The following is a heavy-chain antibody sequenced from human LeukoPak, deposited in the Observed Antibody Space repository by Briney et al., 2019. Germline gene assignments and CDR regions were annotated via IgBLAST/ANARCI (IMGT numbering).Heavy chain of an antibody. CDR1: DGSINSYY. Sequence: SETLSLTCSVSDGSINSYYWSWIRQPPGKGLEWTGEINHSGSTNYNPSLKSRVTISVDTSKNQFSLKLSSVTAADTAVYYCARGREGYYDSSGPFDYWGQGTLVTVSS. D-gene: IGHD3-22*01. J-gene: IGHJ4*02. CDR2: INHSGST. CDR3: ARGREGYYDSSGPFDY. V-gene: IGHV4-34*01.